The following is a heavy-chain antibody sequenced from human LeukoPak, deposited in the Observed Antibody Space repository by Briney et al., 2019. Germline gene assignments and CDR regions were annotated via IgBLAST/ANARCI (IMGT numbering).Heavy chain of an antibody. CDR3: ARTRRVVTAGGNYYYMDV. J-gene: IGHJ6*03. Sequence: SGPALVKPTPTLTLTCTFSGFSLSSSGMCVSWVRQPPGKALEWLARIDWDDDKFYKTSLKTRLTISKDTSKNQAVLTITNMDPVDTAAYYCARTRRVVTAGGNYYYMDVWGKGTSVTVSS. D-gene: IGHD3-16*01. CDR2: IDWDDDK. CDR1: GFSLSSSGMC. V-gene: IGHV2-70*17.